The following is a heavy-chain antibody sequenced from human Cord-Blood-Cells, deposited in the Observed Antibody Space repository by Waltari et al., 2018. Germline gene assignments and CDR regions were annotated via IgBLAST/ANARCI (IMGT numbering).Heavy chain of an antibody. CDR2: ISPIFGTA. J-gene: IGHJ4*02. Sequence: QVQLVQSGAEVKKPGSSVKVSCKASGGTFSSYAISWVRQAAGQGLEWMGGISPIFGTANYAQKLQGRVTITADESTSTAYMELSSLRSEDTAVYYCAKAPYSNYYFDDWGQGTLVTVSS. CDR1: GGTFSSYA. CDR3: AKAPYSNYYFDD. V-gene: IGHV1-69*01. D-gene: IGHD4-4*01.